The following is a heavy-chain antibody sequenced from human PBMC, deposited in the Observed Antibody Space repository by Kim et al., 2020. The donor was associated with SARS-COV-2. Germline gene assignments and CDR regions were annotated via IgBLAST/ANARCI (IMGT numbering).Heavy chain of an antibody. CDR3: ARHEPNIDY. Sequence: SETLSLTCTVSGGSISSSSYYWGWIRQPPGKGLEWIGSIYYSGSTYYNPSLKSRVTISVDTSKNQFSLKLSSVTAADTAVYYCARHEPNIDYWGQGTLVTVSS. J-gene: IGHJ4*02. CDR2: IYYSGST. V-gene: IGHV4-39*01. CDR1: GGSISSSSYY.